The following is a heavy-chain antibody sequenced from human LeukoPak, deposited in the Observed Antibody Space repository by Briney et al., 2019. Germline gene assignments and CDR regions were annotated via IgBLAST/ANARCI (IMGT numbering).Heavy chain of an antibody. V-gene: IGHV3-23*01. CDR1: GFTFSRNA. D-gene: IGHD6-19*01. J-gene: IGHJ4*02. CDR3: ARIYSSGWQHFDY. CDR2: IGSDDNT. Sequence: GGSLRLSCAASGFTFSRNAMAWVRQAPGKGLEWVAGIGSDDNTHYAESVRGRFTISRDNAKNSLYLQMNSLRAEDTAVYYCARIYSSGWQHFDYWGQGTLVTVSS.